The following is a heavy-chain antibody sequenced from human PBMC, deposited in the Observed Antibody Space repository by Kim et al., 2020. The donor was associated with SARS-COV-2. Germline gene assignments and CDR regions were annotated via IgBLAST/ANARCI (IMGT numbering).Heavy chain of an antibody. D-gene: IGHD2-15*01. J-gene: IGHJ5*02. Sequence: SETLSLTCAVYGGSFSGYYWSWIRQPPGKGLEWIGEINHSGSTNYNPSLKSRVTISVDTSKNQFSLKLSSVTAADTAVYYCARGLSSQGYCSGGSWFCRDNWFEPWGQGTLVTVSS. CDR2: INHSGST. CDR1: GGSFSGYY. CDR3: ARGLSSQGYCSGGSWFCRDNWFEP. V-gene: IGHV4-34*01.